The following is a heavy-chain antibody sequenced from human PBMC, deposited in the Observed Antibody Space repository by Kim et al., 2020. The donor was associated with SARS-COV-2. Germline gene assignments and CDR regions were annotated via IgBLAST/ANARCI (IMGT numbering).Heavy chain of an antibody. CDR1: GFTFSTYS. CDR3: ARDVYGGSYWYFDL. Sequence: GGSLRLFCEVSGFTFSTYSMNWVRQAPGKGLEWVSSIGSSGNMYYADSIKGRFTISRDNAKNSLYLQMNSLRAEDTAVYYCARDVYGGSYWYFDLWGRGTLVTVSS. CDR2: IGSSGNM. V-gene: IGHV3-21*01. D-gene: IGHD4-17*01. J-gene: IGHJ2*01.